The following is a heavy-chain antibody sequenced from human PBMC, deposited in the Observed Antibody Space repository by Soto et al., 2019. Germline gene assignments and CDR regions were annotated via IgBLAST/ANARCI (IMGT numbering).Heavy chain of an antibody. V-gene: IGHV4-34*01. D-gene: IGHD7-27*01. J-gene: IGHJ4*02. CDR2: INHSGST. Sequence: QVQLQQWGAGLLKPSETLSLTCAAYGGCLSGYYWSWIRQPPGKGLEWIGEINHSGSTNYNPSHKSRVTISGDTSKNQFSLKLSDVTAADTAVYYCARGWGRIFDYWGQGTLVTVSS. CDR1: GGCLSGYY. CDR3: ARGWGRIFDY.